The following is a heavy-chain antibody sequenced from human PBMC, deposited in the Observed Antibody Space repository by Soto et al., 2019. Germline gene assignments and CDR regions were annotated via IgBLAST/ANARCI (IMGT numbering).Heavy chain of an antibody. J-gene: IGHJ3*02. CDR2: ISAYNGNT. V-gene: IGHV1-18*04. D-gene: IGHD5-12*01. CDR3: ARDLDIVATMIGSPETSDAFDI. Sequence: ASVKVSCKASGYTFTSYGISWVRQAPGQGLEWMGWISAYNGNTNYAQKLQGRVTMTTDTSTSTAYMELRSLRSDDTAVYYCARDLDIVATMIGSPETSDAFDIWGQGTIVTVSS. CDR1: GYTFTSYG.